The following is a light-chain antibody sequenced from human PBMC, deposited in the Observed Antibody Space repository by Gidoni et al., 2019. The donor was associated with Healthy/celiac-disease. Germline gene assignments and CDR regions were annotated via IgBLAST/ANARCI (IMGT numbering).Light chain of an antibody. J-gene: IGKJ1*01. CDR3: QQSYSTPWT. CDR2: AAS. Sequence: DIQMTQSPSSLSASVADRVTITCRASQSISSYLNLYQQKPGKAPKLLIYAASSLQSGVPSRFSGSGSGTDFTLTISRLQPEDFATYYCQQSYSTPWTFGQGTKVEIK. V-gene: IGKV1-39*01. CDR1: QSISSY.